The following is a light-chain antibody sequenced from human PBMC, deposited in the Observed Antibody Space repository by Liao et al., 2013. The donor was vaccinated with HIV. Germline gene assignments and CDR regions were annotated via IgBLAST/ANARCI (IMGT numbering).Light chain of an antibody. J-gene: IGLJ2*01. CDR3: QAWDGSTVI. CDR2: QDN. CDR1: KLGAKY. V-gene: IGLV3-1*01. Sequence: SYELTQPPSVSVSPGQTATITCSGEKLGAKYACWYQQQPGRSPVLVMFQDNRRPSGIPQRFSGSNSGNTATLTISGTQAMDDADYYCQAWDGSTVIFGGGTKLTVL.